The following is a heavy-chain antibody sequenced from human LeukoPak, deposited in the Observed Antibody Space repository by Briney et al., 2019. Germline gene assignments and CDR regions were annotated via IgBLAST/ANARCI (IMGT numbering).Heavy chain of an antibody. CDR3: ARNRSSGYWVY. CDR1: GGSISSSSYY. J-gene: IGHJ4*02. V-gene: IGHV4-39*01. D-gene: IGHD3-22*01. Sequence: SETLSLTCTVSGGSISSSSYYRGWIRQPPGKGLEWIGSIYYSGSTYYNPSLKSRVTISVDTSKNQFSLKLSSVTAADTAVYYCARNRSSGYWVYWGQGTLVTVSS. CDR2: IYYSGST.